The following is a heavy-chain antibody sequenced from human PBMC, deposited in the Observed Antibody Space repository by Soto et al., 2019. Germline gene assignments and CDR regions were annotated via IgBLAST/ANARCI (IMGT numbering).Heavy chain of an antibody. V-gene: IGHV3-23*01. CDR1: GFRFNEYA. Sequence: EVQLLESGGGLVQPGGSLRLSCAASGFRFNEYAMNWVRQAPGKGLEWVSSTSASGGSKYYADSVKGRFTISRDSSKNTLYLQMNSLTAEDTAVYYCAKALFSSSWYVFDYWGQVTLVSVSS. CDR2: TSASGGSK. D-gene: IGHD6-13*01. J-gene: IGHJ4*02. CDR3: AKALFSSSWYVFDY.